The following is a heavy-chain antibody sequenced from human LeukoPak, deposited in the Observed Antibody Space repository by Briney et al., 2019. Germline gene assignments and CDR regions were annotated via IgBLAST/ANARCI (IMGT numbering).Heavy chain of an antibody. CDR3: AKQSLSHTLNWFDP. D-gene: IGHD6-19*01. J-gene: IGHJ5*02. CDR2: IAYDGSDK. V-gene: IGHV3-30*18. Sequence: PGGSLRLSCAASGFTFSSYGMHWVRQAPGKGLEWVAVIAYDGSDKYYADSVKGRFTISRDNSKNTLYLQMNSLRAEDTAVYYCAKQSLSHTLNWFDPWGQGTLVTVSS. CDR1: GFTFSSYG.